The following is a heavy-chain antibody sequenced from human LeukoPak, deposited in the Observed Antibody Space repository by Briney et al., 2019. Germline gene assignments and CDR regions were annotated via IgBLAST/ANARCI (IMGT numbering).Heavy chain of an antibody. J-gene: IGHJ6*02. CDR3: ARRTPSRPRSHYYYDSSGPRAPKYHYYGMDV. D-gene: IGHD3-22*01. Sequence: PGRSLRLSCAASGFTFSSYAMHWVRQAPGKGLEWVAVISYDGSNKYHADSVKGRFTISRDNSKSTLDLQMNSLRAEDTAVYYCARRTPSRPRSHYYYDSSGPRAPKYHYYGMDVWGQGTTVTVSS. CDR2: ISYDGSNK. CDR1: GFTFSSYA. V-gene: IGHV3-30-3*01.